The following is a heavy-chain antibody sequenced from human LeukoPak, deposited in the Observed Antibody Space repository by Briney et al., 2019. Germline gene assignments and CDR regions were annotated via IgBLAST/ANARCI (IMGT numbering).Heavy chain of an antibody. Sequence: SETLSLTRTVSGPSISTIKGFCDWIRQPPGKGLEWIGTIHYTGSTYYSPSLNSRFGLSVDTSKNQFALMLRSVTAPDAAVYYCASRVEIETYFDYLGQGTLVSVAS. D-gene: IGHD3-3*01. CDR1: GPSISTIKGF. V-gene: IGHV4-39*01. CDR3: ASRVEIETYFDY. J-gene: IGHJ4*02. CDR2: IHYTGST.